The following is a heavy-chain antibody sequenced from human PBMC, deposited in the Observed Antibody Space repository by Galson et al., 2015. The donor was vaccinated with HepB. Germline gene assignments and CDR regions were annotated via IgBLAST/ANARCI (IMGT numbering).Heavy chain of an antibody. D-gene: IGHD2-15*01. J-gene: IGHJ4*02. CDR1: GFTFSSYS. CDR2: ITGFSSYI. Sequence: SLRLSCAASGFTFSSYSMTWVRQAPGKGLEWVSSITGFSSYIYYADSVKGRFTISRDDAKNSLFLQMNSLRADDTSVYYCARMGGGFLYFDSWGQGTLVTVSS. CDR3: ARMGGGFLYFDS. V-gene: IGHV3-21*01.